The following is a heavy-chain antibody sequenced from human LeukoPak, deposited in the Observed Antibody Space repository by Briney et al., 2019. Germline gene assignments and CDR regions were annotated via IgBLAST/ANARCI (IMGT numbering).Heavy chain of an antibody. J-gene: IGHJ4*02. CDR3: ARSRLLWFGESPFDY. V-gene: IGHV4-59*01. D-gene: IGHD3-10*01. CDR1: GGSISSYY. CDR2: IYYSGST. Sequence: SETLSLTCTVSGGSISSYYWSWIRQPPGKGLEWIGYIYYSGSTNYNPSLKSRVTISVDTSKNQFSLKLSSVTAADTAVYYCARSRLLWFGESPFDYWGQGTLVTVSS.